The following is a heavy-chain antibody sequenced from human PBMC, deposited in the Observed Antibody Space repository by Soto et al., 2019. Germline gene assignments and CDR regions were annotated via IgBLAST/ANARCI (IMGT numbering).Heavy chain of an antibody. D-gene: IGHD3-10*01. Sequence: DVQLLESGGHLVQPGGSLRLSCAASGFTISSYAMSWVRQAPGKGLEWVSSVSAGGDMTYYSDSVKGQFTISRDNSNNALFLPMNSLRIEDTALYYCARGDRGGSGSPASYYYSGLDVWGQGTTLTVS. V-gene: IGHV3-23*01. J-gene: IGHJ6*02. CDR3: ARGDRGGSGSPASYYYSGLDV. CDR1: GFTISSYA. CDR2: VSAGGDMT.